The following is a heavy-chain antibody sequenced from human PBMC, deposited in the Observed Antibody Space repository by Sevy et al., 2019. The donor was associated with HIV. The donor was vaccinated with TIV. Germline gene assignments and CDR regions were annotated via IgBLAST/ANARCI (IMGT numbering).Heavy chain of an antibody. CDR3: ARGGITMIVVASLDAFDI. Sequence: ASVKVSCKASGYTFTGYYMHWVRQAPGQGLEWMGWINPNSGGTNYAQKFQGRVTMTRDTSTSTAYMELSRLRSDDTAVYYCARGGITMIVVASLDAFDIWGQGTMVTVSS. CDR2: INPNSGGT. J-gene: IGHJ3*02. V-gene: IGHV1-2*02. CDR1: GYTFTGYY. D-gene: IGHD3-22*01.